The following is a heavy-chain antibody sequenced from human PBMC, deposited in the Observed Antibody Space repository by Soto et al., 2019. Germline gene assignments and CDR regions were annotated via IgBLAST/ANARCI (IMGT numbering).Heavy chain of an antibody. Sequence: QVHLVQSGAEVKKPGASVKVSCKGSGYTFTSYGITWVRQAPGQGLEWMGWISAHNGNTDYAQRLQGRVTVTRDTSTSKAYMELRSLRSDDTAVYYCARGRYGDYWGQGALVTVSS. V-gene: IGHV1-18*01. CDR2: ISAHNGNT. CDR1: GYTFTSYG. J-gene: IGHJ4*02. CDR3: ARGRYGDY. D-gene: IGHD1-1*01.